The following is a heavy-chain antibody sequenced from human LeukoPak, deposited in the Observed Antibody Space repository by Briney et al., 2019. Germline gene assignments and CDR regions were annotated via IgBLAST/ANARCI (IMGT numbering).Heavy chain of an antibody. Sequence: ASVKVSCKASGGTFSSYDISWVRQAPGQGLEWMGGIMPMFGKANYAQKFQGRVTITADESTSTVYMELSSLRSEDTAVYYCARSYDILTEFYFDYWGQGTLVTVSS. CDR3: ARSYDILTEFYFDY. CDR2: IMPMFGKA. V-gene: IGHV1-69*13. CDR1: GGTFSSYD. D-gene: IGHD3-9*01. J-gene: IGHJ4*02.